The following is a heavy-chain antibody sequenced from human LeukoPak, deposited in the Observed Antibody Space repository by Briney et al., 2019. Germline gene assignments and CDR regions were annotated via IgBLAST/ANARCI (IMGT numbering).Heavy chain of an antibody. D-gene: IGHD6-19*01. CDR2: IYTGGST. V-gene: IGHV4-4*07. CDR1: GGSISSYY. CDR3: ASLGPYSSDWYSDS. J-gene: IGHJ4*02. Sequence: SETLSLTCTVSGGSISSYYWSWIRQPAGKGLEWIGRIYTGGSTNYNPSLKSRVTMSVDTSKNQFSLKLSSVTAADTAVYFCASLGPYSSDWYSDSWGLGTLVTVSS.